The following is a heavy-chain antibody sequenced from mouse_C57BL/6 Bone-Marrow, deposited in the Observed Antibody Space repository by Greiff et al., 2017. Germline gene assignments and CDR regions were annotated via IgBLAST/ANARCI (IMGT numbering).Heavy chain of an antibody. V-gene: IGHV1-18*01. Sequence: VQLQQSGPELVKPGASVKIPCKASGYTFTDYNMDWVKQSHGKSLEWIGDINPNNGGTIYNQKFKGKATLTVDKSSSTAYMELRSLTSEDSAVYYCARSNWDPYYAMDYWGQGTSVTVSS. CDR1: GYTFTDYN. CDR3: ARSNWDPYYAMDY. D-gene: IGHD4-1*01. J-gene: IGHJ4*01. CDR2: INPNNGGT.